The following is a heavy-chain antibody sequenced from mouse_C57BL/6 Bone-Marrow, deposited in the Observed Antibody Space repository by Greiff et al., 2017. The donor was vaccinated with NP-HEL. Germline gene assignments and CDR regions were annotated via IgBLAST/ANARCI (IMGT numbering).Heavy chain of an antibody. CDR1: GYTFTRYG. V-gene: IGHV1-81*01. D-gene: IGHD2-4*01. Sequence: QVQLQQSGAELARPGASVKLSCKASGYTFTRYGISWVKQRTGQGLEWIGEIYPRSGNTYYNEKFKGKATLTADKSSSTAYMELRSLTSEDSAVYFWARWDYDGSYWYFDGWGTGTTVTVSS. CDR2: IYPRSGNT. CDR3: ARWDYDGSYWYFDG. J-gene: IGHJ1*03.